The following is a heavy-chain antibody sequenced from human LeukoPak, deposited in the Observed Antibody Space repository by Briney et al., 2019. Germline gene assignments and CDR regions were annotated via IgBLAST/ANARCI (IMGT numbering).Heavy chain of an antibody. J-gene: IGHJ4*02. Sequence: ATVKLSCKASGYTFTGYYMQWVRQAPGQGLEWMGRINPNCGSTNYAQKFQGTVTMTRDTSISTAYMGLSRLRSDDTAVYSCARAFGVIAAAGRSFDYWGQGTLVTVSS. V-gene: IGHV1-2*06. D-gene: IGHD6-13*01. CDR1: GYTFTGYY. CDR3: ARAFGVIAAAGRSFDY. CDR2: INPNCGST.